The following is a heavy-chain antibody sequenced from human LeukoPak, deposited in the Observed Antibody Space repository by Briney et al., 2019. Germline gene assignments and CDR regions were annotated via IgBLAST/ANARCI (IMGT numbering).Heavy chain of an antibody. V-gene: IGHV3-43D*03. CDR1: GFTFDDYA. J-gene: IGHJ5*02. Sequence: GGSLRLSCAASGFTFDDYAMHWVRQAPGKGLEWVSLISWDGGSTYYADSVKGRFTISRDNSKNSLYLQMNSLRAEDTALYYCAKEPIAAAVHNWFDPWGQGTLVTVSS. CDR3: AKEPIAAAVHNWFDP. D-gene: IGHD6-13*01. CDR2: ISWDGGST.